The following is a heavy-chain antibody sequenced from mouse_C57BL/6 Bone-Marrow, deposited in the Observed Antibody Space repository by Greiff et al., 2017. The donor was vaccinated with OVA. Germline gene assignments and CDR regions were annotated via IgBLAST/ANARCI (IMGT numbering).Heavy chain of an antibody. CDR2: INPNNGGT. Sequence: VQLQQSGPELVKPGASVKIPCKASGYTFTDYNMDWVKQSHGKSLEWLGDINPNNGGTIYNQKFKGKATLTVDKSSSTAYMELRSLTSEDTAVEYCARRQVLRYYFDYWGQGTTLTVSS. CDR1: GYTFTDYN. CDR3: ARRQVLRYYFDY. V-gene: IGHV1-18*01. D-gene: IGHD1-1*01. J-gene: IGHJ2*01.